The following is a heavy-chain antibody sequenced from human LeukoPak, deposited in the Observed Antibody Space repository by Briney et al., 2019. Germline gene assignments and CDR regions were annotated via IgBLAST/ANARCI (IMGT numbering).Heavy chain of an antibody. D-gene: IGHD3-22*01. CDR2: MNPNSGNT. J-gene: IGHJ4*02. Sequence: ASVKVSXKASGYTFTSYDINWVRQATGQGLEWMGWMNPNSGNTGYAQKFQGRVTMTRNTSISTAYMELSSLRSEDTAVYYCARTEYYYDSSGYLSRPFDYWGQGTLVTVSS. CDR3: ARTEYYYDSSGYLSRPFDY. CDR1: GYTFTSYD. V-gene: IGHV1-8*01.